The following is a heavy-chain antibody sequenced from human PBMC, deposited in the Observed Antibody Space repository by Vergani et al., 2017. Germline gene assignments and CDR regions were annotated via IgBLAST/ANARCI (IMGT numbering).Heavy chain of an antibody. J-gene: IGHJ6*03. CDR1: GGTFSSYT. CDR2: IIPILGIA. Sequence: QVQLVQSGAEVKKPGSSVKVSCKASGGTFSSYTISWVRQAPGQGLEWMGRIIPILGIANYAQKFQGRVTITADKSTSTAYMELSSLRSEDTAVYYCARQDYYYYYMDVWGKGTTVTVSS. V-gene: IGHV1-69*02. CDR3: ARQDYYYYYMDV.